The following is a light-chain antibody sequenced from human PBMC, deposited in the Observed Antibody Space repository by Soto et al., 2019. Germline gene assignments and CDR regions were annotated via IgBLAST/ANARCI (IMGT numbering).Light chain of an antibody. V-gene: IGKV1-9*01. Sequence: DIQLTQSPSFLSASVGDRVTITCRASQGITTFLAWYQQKPGKAPKLLIYATSTLQSGVPSRFSGSGSGTEFTLPISSLQPEDFAPYYCQHLEGFGGGTKVEIK. CDR1: QGITTF. CDR2: ATS. CDR3: QHLEG. J-gene: IGKJ4*01.